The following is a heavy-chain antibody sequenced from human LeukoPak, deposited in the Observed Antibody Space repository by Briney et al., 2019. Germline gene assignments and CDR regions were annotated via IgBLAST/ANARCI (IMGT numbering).Heavy chain of an antibody. CDR1: GGSISSYY. CDR3: AGLSINWNALGY. Sequence: PSETLSLTCTVSGGSISSYYWSWIRQPPGKGLEWIGCIHYSGNTHYNPSLKSRVTISVDTSKNQFSLKLNSVTAADTAVYYCAGLSINWNALGYWGQGTLVTVSS. J-gene: IGHJ4*02. V-gene: IGHV4-59*01. D-gene: IGHD1-1*01. CDR2: IHYSGNT.